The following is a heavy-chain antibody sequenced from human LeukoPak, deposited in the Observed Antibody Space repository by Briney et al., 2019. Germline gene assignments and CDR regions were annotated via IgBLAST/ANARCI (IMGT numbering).Heavy chain of an antibody. D-gene: IGHD2-15*01. CDR2: ISYDGSNK. CDR3: ARGRVRYCSGGSCPKVYYFDY. J-gene: IGHJ4*02. Sequence: GRSLSLSCAASGFTFSSYAMHWVRQAPGKGLEWVAVISYDGSNKYYADSVKGRFTISRDNSKNTLYLQMNSLRAVDTAVYYCARGRVRYCSGGSCPKVYYFDYWGQGTLVTVSS. V-gene: IGHV3-30*04. CDR1: GFTFSSYA.